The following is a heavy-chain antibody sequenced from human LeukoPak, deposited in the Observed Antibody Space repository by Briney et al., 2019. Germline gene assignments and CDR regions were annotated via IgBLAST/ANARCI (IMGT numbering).Heavy chain of an antibody. Sequence: GGSLRLSCAASGFPFDDYAMHWVRQAPGKGLEGVSSITSSSSYIYYADSVKGRFTISRDNAKNSLYLQMNSLRAEGTAVYYCARVEYGDYDFDYWGQGTLVTVSS. D-gene: IGHD4-17*01. CDR3: ARVEYGDYDFDY. V-gene: IGHV3-21*01. CDR2: ITSSSSYI. CDR1: GFPFDDYA. J-gene: IGHJ4*02.